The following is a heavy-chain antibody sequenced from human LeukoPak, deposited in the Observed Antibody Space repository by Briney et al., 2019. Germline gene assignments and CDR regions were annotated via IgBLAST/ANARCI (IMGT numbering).Heavy chain of an antibody. CDR2: ISAYNGNT. CDR1: GYSFTSYG. D-gene: IGHD3-16*01. V-gene: IGHV1-18*01. J-gene: IGHJ4*02. CDR3: ARSYYVWGTYRNYFDY. Sequence: ASVKVSCKASGYSFTSYGISWVRQGPGQGLEWMGWISAYNGNTKYAQKLQGRVTMTTDTSTCIAYMELRSLRFDDTAVYYCARSYYVWGTYRNYFDYWGQGTLVTVSS.